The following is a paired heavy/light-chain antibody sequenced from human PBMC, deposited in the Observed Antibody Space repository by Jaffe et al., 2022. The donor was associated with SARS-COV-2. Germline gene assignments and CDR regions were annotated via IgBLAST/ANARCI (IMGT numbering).Light chain of an antibody. J-gene: IGKJ1*01. Sequence: EIVMTQSPATLSVSPGERATLSCRASQSVSSNLAWYQQKPGQAPRLLISGASTRATGVPARFSGSGSGTEFTLTISSLQSEDFAIYYCQQYNNWPRTFGQGTKVEIK. V-gene: IGKV3-15*01. CDR2: GAS. CDR3: QQYNNWPRT. CDR1: QSVSSN.
Heavy chain of an antibody. J-gene: IGHJ4*02. V-gene: IGHV3-30*04. CDR3: ARDEEGYEYTYGSWGVLDY. CDR2: ISYDGSHI. Sequence: QVQLVESAGGVVQPGRSLRLSCAASGFTFSSYAMHWVRQAPGKGLEWVSLISYDGSHIYYADSVKGRFTISRDNSKNTLYLQMNSLRAEDTAVYYCARDEEGYEYTYGSWGVLDYWGQGTLVTVSS. CDR1: GFTFSSYA. D-gene: IGHD5-18*01.